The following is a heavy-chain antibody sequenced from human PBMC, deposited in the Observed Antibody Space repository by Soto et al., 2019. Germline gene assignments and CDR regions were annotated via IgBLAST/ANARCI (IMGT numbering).Heavy chain of an antibody. CDR2: IYWDDDK. J-gene: IGHJ4*02. CDR1: GFSLTSAGVG. V-gene: IGHV2-5*02. D-gene: IGHD6-19*01. Sequence: QITLKESGPTLVKPTQTLTLTCTFSGFSLTSAGVGVGWIRQPPGKALEWLALIYWDDDKRYSPALKSRLTITKDTSKNQVVLTRTNMDPVDTATYCGAHRRSSGWDKSDFEYWGQGTLVIVSS. CDR3: AHRRSSGWDKSDFEY.